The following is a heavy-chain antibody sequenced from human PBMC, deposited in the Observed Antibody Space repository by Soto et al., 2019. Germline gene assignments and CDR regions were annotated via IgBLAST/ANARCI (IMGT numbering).Heavy chain of an antibody. CDR1: GGTFSSYA. Sequence: QVQLVQSGAEVKKPGSSVKVSCKASGGTFSSYAISWVRQAPGQGLEWMGGIIPIFGTANYAQKFQGRVKSTADECTSTAYIGVSSRSSEDTSVDDCAMSSAGYRFLGPLDYWGRGSLVAVSA. CDR3: AMSSAGYRFLGPLDY. V-gene: IGHV1-69*12. J-gene: IGHJ4*02. D-gene: IGHD1-1*01. CDR2: IIPIFGTA.